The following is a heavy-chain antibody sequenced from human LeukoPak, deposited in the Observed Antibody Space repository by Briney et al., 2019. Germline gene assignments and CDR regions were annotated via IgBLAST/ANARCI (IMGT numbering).Heavy chain of an antibody. CDR3: ARPVVAAIPYGMDV. CDR1: GYTFTGYY. Sequence: EASVKVSCKASGYTFTGYYMHWVRQAPGQGLEWMGWINPNSGGTSYAQKFQGRVTMTRDTSISTAYRELSRLRSDDTAVYYCARPVVAAIPYGMDVWGQGTTVTVSS. J-gene: IGHJ6*02. D-gene: IGHD2-15*01. CDR2: INPNSGGT. V-gene: IGHV1-2*02.